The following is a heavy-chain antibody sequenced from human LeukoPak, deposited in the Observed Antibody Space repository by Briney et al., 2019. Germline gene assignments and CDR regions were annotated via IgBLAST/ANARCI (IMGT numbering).Heavy chain of an antibody. D-gene: IGHD3-10*01. V-gene: IGHV1-46*01. Sequence: ASVKVSCKASGYTFTSYYMHWVRQAPGQGREWMGIINPSDGRSNYAQKFRGRVTMTRDMSTSTVYMDLSSLKSEDTAVYYCARDLSAGGNIIRVGSWGQGTQVTVFS. CDR3: ARDLSAGGNIIRVGS. J-gene: IGHJ5*01. CDR1: GYTFTSYY. CDR2: INPSDGRS.